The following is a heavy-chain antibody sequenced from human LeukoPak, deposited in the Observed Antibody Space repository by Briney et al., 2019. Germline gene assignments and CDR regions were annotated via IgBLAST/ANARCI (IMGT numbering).Heavy chain of an antibody. CDR2: IYYRGTA. J-gene: IGHJ4*02. V-gene: IGHV4-39*02. Sequence: PSETLSLTCTVSGGSISSNSYYWGWIRQPPGKGLEWIGNIYYRGTADNNPSLKSRVTISVDTSKNHFSLKLSSVTAADTAVYYCASMWTGYFDFDYWGQGTQVTVSS. CDR1: GGSISSNSYY. CDR3: ASMWTGYFDFDY. D-gene: IGHD3/OR15-3a*01.